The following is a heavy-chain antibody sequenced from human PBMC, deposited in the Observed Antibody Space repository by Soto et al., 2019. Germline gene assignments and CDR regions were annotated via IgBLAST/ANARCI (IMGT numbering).Heavy chain of an antibody. CDR3: ARDFSPSGEFLLDAFDV. J-gene: IGHJ3*01. CDR1: GFSFSRFW. V-gene: IGHV3-7*05. Sequence: EVQLVEAGGGLVQPGGSLRLPCAASGFSFSRFWMTWVRQAPGKGLEWVAKINQDGIKIHYGDSVEGLFTLSRDNAKNSLYMQLNRLRPEDTAMYYFARDFSPSGEFLLDAFDVWGQGTVVTVSS. D-gene: IGHD2-21*01. CDR2: INQDGIKI.